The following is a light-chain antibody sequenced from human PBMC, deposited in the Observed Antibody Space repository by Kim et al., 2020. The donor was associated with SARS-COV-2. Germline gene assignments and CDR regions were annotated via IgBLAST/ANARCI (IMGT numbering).Light chain of an antibody. Sequence: HGQTASITCSGDKLGDKYACWYQQKPGQSPVLVIYQDSKRPSGIPERFSGSNSGNTATLTISGTQAMDEADYYCQAWDSSTAKNVFGTGTKVTVL. CDR1: KLGDKY. CDR3: QAWDSSTAKNV. V-gene: IGLV3-1*01. J-gene: IGLJ1*01. CDR2: QDS.